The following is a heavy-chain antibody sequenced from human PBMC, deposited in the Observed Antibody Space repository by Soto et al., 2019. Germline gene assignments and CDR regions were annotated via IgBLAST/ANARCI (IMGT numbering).Heavy chain of an antibody. CDR3: ARDTLTAHYNNYFDY. J-gene: IGHJ4*02. CDR2: IIPIFGTG. CDR1: GGTCSSYA. V-gene: IGHV1-69*13. D-gene: IGHD3-9*01. Sequence: SVKGSCKASGGTCSSYAVSWVRQAPGQGLEWMGGIIPIFGTGNYAQKFQGRVTITADESTSTAYMELSSLRSEDPAVYYCARDTLTAHYNNYFDYWGPGTLVTVSS.